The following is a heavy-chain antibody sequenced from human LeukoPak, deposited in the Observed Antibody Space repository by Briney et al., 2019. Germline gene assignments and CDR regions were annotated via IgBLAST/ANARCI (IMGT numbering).Heavy chain of an antibody. CDR1: GYTFTGYY. V-gene: IGHV1-2*02. J-gene: IGHJ4*02. CDR3: ARAGYDSSGYFDY. CDR2: INPNSGGT. Sequence: ASVKLSCKASGYTFTGYYMHWVRQAPGQGLEWMGWINPNSGGTNYAQKLQGRVTMTRDTSISTAYMELSRLRSDDTAVYYCARAGYDSSGYFDYWGQGTLVTVSS. D-gene: IGHD3-22*01.